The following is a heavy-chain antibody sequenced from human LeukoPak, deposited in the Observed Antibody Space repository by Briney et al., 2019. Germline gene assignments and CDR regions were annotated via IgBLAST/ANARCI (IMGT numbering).Heavy chain of an antibody. J-gene: IGHJ3*02. Sequence: GGSLRLSCAASGFTVSSNYMSWVRQAPGKGLEWVSVIYSGGSTYYADSVKGRFTISRDNSKNTLYLQMNSLRAEDTAVYYCAGTLLLWFGEVQSGDAFDIWGQGTMVTVSS. D-gene: IGHD3-10*01. CDR3: AGTLLLWFGEVQSGDAFDI. CDR1: GFTVSSNY. CDR2: IYSGGST. V-gene: IGHV3-66*01.